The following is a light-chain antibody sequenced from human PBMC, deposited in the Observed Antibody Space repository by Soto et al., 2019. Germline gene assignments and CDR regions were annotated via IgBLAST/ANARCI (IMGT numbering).Light chain of an antibody. CDR2: WAS. CDR3: HQYSSFPYT. J-gene: IGKJ2*01. V-gene: IGKV4-1*01. CDR1: QSVLLSSNNKNY. Sequence: DIAMTQSPDSLAVSLGERATINCKSSQSVLLSSNNKNYLAWYQQKPGQPPKLLIYWASTRESGVPDRFSGSGSGTDFTLTVSSLQAEDVAVYYCHQYSSFPYTFGQGTKLEIK.